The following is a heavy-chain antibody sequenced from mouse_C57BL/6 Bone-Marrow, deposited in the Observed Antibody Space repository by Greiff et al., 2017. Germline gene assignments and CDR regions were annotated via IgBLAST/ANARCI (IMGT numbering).Heavy chain of an antibody. Sequence: EVKLVESGGDLVKPGGSLKLSCAASGFTFSSYGMSWVRQTPDKRLEWVATISSGGSYTYYPDSVKGRFTISRDTAKNTLYLQMSSLKSEDTAMYYCARLQNGTAWVAYWGQGTLVTVSA. V-gene: IGHV5-6*01. CDR1: GFTFSSYG. CDR2: ISSGGSYT. D-gene: IGHD4-1*01. CDR3: ARLQNGTAWVAY. J-gene: IGHJ3*01.